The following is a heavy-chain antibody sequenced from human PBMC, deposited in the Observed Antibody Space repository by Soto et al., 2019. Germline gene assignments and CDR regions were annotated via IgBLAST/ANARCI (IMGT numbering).Heavy chain of an antibody. J-gene: IGHJ6*02. Sequence: SETLSLTCTVSVDSISTYYWSWIRRPAGKGLEWIGRIDASGNTNYNPSLKSRVTMSADTSKKQFSLKLTSVTAADTAVYYCARYSNNWFQTEGMDVWGQGATVTVSS. D-gene: IGHD1-20*01. CDR2: IDASGNT. CDR3: ARYSNNWFQTEGMDV. CDR1: VDSISTYY. V-gene: IGHV4-4*07.